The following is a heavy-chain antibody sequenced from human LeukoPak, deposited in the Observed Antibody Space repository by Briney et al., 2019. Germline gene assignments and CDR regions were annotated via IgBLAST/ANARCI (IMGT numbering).Heavy chain of an antibody. CDR3: ARATPHYYYYYMDV. CDR2: ISGSGGST. CDR1: GFTFSSYA. Sequence: PGGSLRLSCAASGFTFSSYAMSWVRQAPGKGLEWVSAISGSGGSTYYADSVKGRFTISRDNSKNTLYLQMNSLRAGDTAVYYCARATPHYYYYYMDVWGKGTTVTISS. J-gene: IGHJ6*03. V-gene: IGHV3-23*01.